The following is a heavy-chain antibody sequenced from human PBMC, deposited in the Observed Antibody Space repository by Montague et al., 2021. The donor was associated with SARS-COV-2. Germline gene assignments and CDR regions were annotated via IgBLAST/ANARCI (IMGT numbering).Heavy chain of an antibody. V-gene: IGHV3-7*05. J-gene: IGHJ4*02. CDR1: GFTFSSYW. Sequence: SLSLSCAASGFTFSSYWMSWVRQAPGKGLEWVASIKEDGSEKDYVESVXGRFTISRDNAKNSLHLQMNSLRADDTAVYYCARDFAHYTGYVAGYFDYWGQGTLVTVSS. CDR3: ARDFAHYTGYVAGYFDY. CDR2: IKEDGSEK. D-gene: IGHD5-12*01.